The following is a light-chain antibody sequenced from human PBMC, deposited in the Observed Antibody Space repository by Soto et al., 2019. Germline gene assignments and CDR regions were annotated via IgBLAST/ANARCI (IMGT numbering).Light chain of an antibody. CDR3: QLYGPSLMYT. CDR1: QTVSSSY. Sequence: EIVLTQSPGTLSLSPGKGATLSCRASQTVSSSYLAWYQQKPGQAPRLLIYGASSRATGISDRFGGSGSGTDFTLTISRLEPEDFAVYYCQLYGPSLMYTFGQGTKLEIK. V-gene: IGKV3-20*01. J-gene: IGKJ2*01. CDR2: GAS.